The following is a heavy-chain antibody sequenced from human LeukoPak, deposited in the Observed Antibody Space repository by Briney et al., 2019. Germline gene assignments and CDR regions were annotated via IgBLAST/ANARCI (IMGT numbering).Heavy chain of an antibody. CDR3: TRERMNAFDI. CDR1: GFTFSSYE. V-gene: IGHV3-48*03. CDR2: ISDSDSTK. J-gene: IGHJ3*02. Sequence: PGGSLRLSCAASGFTFSSYEMIWVRQAPGEGLEWVSYISDSDSTKYYADSVKGRFTISRDNAKNSLYLQMNSLRAEDTAVYYCTRERMNAFDIWGQGTMVTVSS. D-gene: IGHD2-8*01.